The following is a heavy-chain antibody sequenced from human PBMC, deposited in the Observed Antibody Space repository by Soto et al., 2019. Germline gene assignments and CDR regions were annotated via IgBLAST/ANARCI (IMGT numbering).Heavy chain of an antibody. CDR3: ARQGPYCSSTSCHEGIDY. CDR1: GYSFTSYW. J-gene: IGHJ4*02. V-gene: IGHV5-51*01. CDR2: IYPGDSDT. D-gene: IGHD2-2*01. Sequence: GESLKISCKGSGYSFTSYWIGWVRQMPGKGLEWMGIIYPGDSDTRYSPSFQGQVTISADKSISTAYLQWSSLKASDTAMYYCARQGPYCSSTSCHEGIDYWGQGTLVTVSS.